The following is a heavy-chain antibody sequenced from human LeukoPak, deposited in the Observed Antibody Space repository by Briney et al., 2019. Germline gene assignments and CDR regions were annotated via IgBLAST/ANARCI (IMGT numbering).Heavy chain of an antibody. CDR2: GYPDSGGT. CDR3: ASLYGQYYYMDV. D-gene: IGHD2/OR15-2a*01. CDR1: GYTFTAEC. V-gene: IGHV1-2*06. Sequence: ASVKVSCKASGYTFTAECRHWVPQAPRQVSECMGRGYPDSGGTEYAQKVQGRVTMPRDTSISTAYMELSRLRSDDTAVYYCASLYGQYYYMDVWGKGTTVTVSS. J-gene: IGHJ6*03.